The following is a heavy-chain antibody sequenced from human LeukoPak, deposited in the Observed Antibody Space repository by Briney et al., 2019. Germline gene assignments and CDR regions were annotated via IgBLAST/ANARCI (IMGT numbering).Heavy chain of an antibody. CDR2: INPNSGGT. CDR1: GYTFTGYY. D-gene: IGHD3-3*01. J-gene: IGHJ3*02. Sequence: GASVKVSCKASGYTFTGYYMHWVRQAPGQGLEWMGWINPNSGGTNYAQKFQGRAAMTGDTSISTAYMDLSRLRSDDTAVYYCARHGRFYDAFDIWGQGTIVTVSS. V-gene: IGHV1-2*02. CDR3: ARHGRFYDAFDI.